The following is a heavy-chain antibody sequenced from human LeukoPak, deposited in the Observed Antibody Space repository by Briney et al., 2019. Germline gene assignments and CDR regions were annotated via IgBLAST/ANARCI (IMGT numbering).Heavy chain of an antibody. CDR3: ARASYYYDSSGPYGMDV. D-gene: IGHD3-22*01. Sequence: ASVKVSCKASGYTFTSYGISWVRQAPGQGLEWMGWISAYNGNTNYAQKLQGRVTMTTDTSTSTVYMELRSLRSDDMAVYYCARASYYYDSSGPYGMDVWGQGTTVTVSS. CDR1: GYTFTSYG. V-gene: IGHV1-18*03. J-gene: IGHJ6*02. CDR2: ISAYNGNT.